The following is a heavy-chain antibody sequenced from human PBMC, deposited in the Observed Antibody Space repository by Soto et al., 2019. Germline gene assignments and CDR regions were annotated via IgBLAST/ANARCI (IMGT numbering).Heavy chain of an antibody. CDR2: IYYSGST. CDR1: GGSISSYY. CDR3: ARGNNDYDFWSGSPRHYYGMDV. J-gene: IGHJ6*02. V-gene: IGHV4-59*01. Sequence: NPSETLSLTCTVSGGSISSYYWSWIRQPPGKGLEWIGYIYYSGSTNYNPSLKSRVTISVDTSKNQFSLKLSSVTAADTAVYYCARGNNDYDFWSGSPRHYYGMDVWGQGTTVTVSS. D-gene: IGHD3-3*01.